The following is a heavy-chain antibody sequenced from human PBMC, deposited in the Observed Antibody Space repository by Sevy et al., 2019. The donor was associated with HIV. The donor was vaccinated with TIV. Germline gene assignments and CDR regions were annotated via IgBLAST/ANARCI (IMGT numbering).Heavy chain of an antibody. CDR1: GGSISSTNW. V-gene: IGHV4-4*02. CDR2: VYDSGST. D-gene: IGHD4-17*01. Sequence: SESLSLTCAVSGGSISSTNWWSWVRQPPGKGLEWIGEVYDSGSTNYNPSLKSRVSISVDKAKNQFSVKLSSVTAADTAVYYCAREKTTAFAFDLWGQGALVIVSS. CDR3: AREKTTAFAFDL. J-gene: IGHJ4*02.